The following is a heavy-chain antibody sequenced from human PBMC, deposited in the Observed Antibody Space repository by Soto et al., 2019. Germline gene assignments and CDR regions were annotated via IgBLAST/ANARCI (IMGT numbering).Heavy chain of an antibody. CDR3: ARVGFASSHTATIFVY. V-gene: IGHV1-69*01. D-gene: IGHD5-12*01. CDR1: GGTFSSYA. CDR2: IIPIFGTA. Sequence: QVQLVQSGAEVKKPGSSVKVSCNASGGTFSSYAISWVRQAPGQGLEWMGGIIPIFGTANYAQKFQGRVTITADESTSTAYMELRSLRSEDTAVYYCARVGFASSHTATIFVYWGQGTLVTVSS. J-gene: IGHJ4*02.